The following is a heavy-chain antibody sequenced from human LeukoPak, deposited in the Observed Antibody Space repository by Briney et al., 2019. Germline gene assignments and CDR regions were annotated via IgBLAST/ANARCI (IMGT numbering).Heavy chain of an antibody. J-gene: IGHJ4*02. V-gene: IGHV4-39*07. Sequence: PSETLSLTCTVSGGSISSSSYYWGWIRQPPGKGLEWIGSIYYSGSTYYNPSLKSRVTISVDTSKNQFSLKLSSVTAADTAVYYCARASYSSGWFDYWGQGTLVTVSS. CDR2: IYYSGST. CDR3: ARASYSSGWFDY. CDR1: GGSISSSSYY. D-gene: IGHD6-19*01.